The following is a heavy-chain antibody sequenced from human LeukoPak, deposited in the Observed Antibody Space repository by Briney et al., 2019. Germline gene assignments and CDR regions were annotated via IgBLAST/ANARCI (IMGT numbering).Heavy chain of an antibody. CDR3: XXXVVGQQWPENY. Sequence: GGSLRLSCAASAFTSSNYGMQWVRPAPGKGLEWVAFIQFDGSNKLYGDSVTGRFIISTDNSKNTLYLQMNTLRPKDPAVYYWXXXVVGQQWPENYWGQGTLVTVAS. CDR1: AFTSSNYG. J-gene: IGHJ4*02. CDR2: IQFDGSNK. V-gene: IGHV3-30*02. D-gene: IGHD6-19*01.